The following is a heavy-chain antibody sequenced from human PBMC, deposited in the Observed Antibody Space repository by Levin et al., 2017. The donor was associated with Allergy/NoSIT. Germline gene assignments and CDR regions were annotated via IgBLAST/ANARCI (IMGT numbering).Heavy chain of an antibody. CDR1: GGSISSGGYY. J-gene: IGHJ4*02. Sequence: PSETLSLTCTVSGGSISSGGYYWSWIRQHPGKGLEWIGYIYYSGSTYYNPSLKSRVTISVDTSKNQFSLKLSSVTAADTAVYYCARAALHYSSSSDFDYWGQGTLVTVSS. CDR3: ARAALHYSSSSDFDY. CDR2: IYYSGST. V-gene: IGHV4-31*03. D-gene: IGHD6-6*01.